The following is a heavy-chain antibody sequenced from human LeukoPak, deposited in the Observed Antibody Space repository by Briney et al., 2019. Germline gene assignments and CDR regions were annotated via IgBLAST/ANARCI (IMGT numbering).Heavy chain of an antibody. CDR3: ARHAKLLWFGELSTDQYYFDY. J-gene: IGHJ4*02. Sequence: GASLQISCKGSGCSFTSYWISWVRQLPGKGLEWMGRIDPSDSYTNYSPSFQGHVTISADKSISTAYLQWSSLKASDTAMYYCARHAKLLWFGELSTDQYYFDYWGQGTLVTVSS. D-gene: IGHD3-10*01. CDR1: GCSFTSYW. CDR2: IDPSDSYT. V-gene: IGHV5-10-1*01.